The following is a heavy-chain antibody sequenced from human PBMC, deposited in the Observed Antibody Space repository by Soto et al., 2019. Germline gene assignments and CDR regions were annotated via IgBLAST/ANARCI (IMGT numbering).Heavy chain of an antibody. CDR2: INAGNGNT. Sequence: QVQLVQSGAEEKKPGASVKVSCKASGYTFTSYAMHWVRQAPGQRLEWMGWINAGNGNTKYSLKFKGRVTITSDTSASTAYMELSRLRSEDTTVYYCASSPGIAVADYWGQGTLVTVSS. CDR1: GYTFTSYA. D-gene: IGHD6-19*01. J-gene: IGHJ4*02. V-gene: IGHV1-3*05. CDR3: ASSPGIAVADY.